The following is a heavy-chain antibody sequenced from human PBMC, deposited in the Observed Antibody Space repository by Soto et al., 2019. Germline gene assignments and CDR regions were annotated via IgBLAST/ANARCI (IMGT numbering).Heavy chain of an antibody. J-gene: IGHJ6*02. CDR1: GFSLSTSGMC. CDR2: IDWDDDK. V-gene: IGHV2-70*01. D-gene: IGHD6-19*01. CDR3: ARRSGWYGYYYYGMDV. Sequence: SGPTLVNPTQTLTLTCTFSGFSLSTSGMCVSWIRQPPGKALEWLALIDWDDDKYYSTSLKTRLTISKDTSKNQVVLTMTNMDPVDTATYYCARRSGWYGYYYYGMDVWGQGTTVTVSS.